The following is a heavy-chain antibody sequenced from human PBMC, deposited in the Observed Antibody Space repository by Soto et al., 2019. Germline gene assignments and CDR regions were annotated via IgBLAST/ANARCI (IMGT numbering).Heavy chain of an antibody. CDR2: IYHSGST. CDR3: ARDRRDIVVVPAANGHGMDV. V-gene: IGHV4-4*02. J-gene: IGHJ6*02. CDR1: GGSISSSNW. Sequence: SETLSLTCAGSGGSISSSNWWSWVRQPPGKGLEWIGEIYHSGSTNYNPSLKSRVTISVDKSKNQFSLKLSSVTAADTAVYYCARDRRDIVVVPAANGHGMDVWGQGTTVTVSS. D-gene: IGHD2-2*01.